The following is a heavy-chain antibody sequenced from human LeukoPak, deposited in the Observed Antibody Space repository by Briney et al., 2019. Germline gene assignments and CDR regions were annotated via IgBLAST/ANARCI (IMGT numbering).Heavy chain of an antibody. CDR3: AKGTGYSSGPFDY. Sequence: PGGSLRLSCAASGFTFDDYAMHWVRQAPGKGLEWVSGISWNSGSIGYADSVKGRFTISRDNAKNSLYLQMNSLRAEDTALYYCAKGTGYSSGPFDYWGQGTLVTVSS. D-gene: IGHD6-19*01. J-gene: IGHJ4*02. CDR1: GFTFDDYA. CDR2: ISWNSGSI. V-gene: IGHV3-9*01.